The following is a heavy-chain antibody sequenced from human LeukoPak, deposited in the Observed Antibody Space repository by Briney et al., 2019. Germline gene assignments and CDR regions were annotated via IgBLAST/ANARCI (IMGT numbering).Heavy chain of an antibody. CDR3: ARDVPAAGTMDY. J-gene: IGHJ4*02. D-gene: IGHD6-19*01. CDR2: IYYSGST. V-gene: IGHV4-59*01. CDR1: GGSIGSYY. Sequence: PETLSLTCTVSGGSIGSYYWSWIRQPPGKGLEWIGYIYYSGSTNYNPSLKSRVTISVDTSKNQFSLKLSSVTAADTAVYYCARDVPAAGTMDYWGQGTLVTVSS.